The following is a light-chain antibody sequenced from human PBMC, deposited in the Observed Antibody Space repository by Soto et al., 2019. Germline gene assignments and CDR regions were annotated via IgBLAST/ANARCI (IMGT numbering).Light chain of an antibody. CDR3: QQRSNWPPLT. CDR1: QSVSRY. CDR2: DAS. Sequence: IVLTQSPATLYLSPGERATLSCRASQSVSRYLAWYQHKPGQAPRLLIYDASNKATGIPARFSGSGSGTDFTLTISSLEPEDFAVYYCQQRSNWPPLTFGGGTKVEIK. V-gene: IGKV3-11*01. J-gene: IGKJ4*01.